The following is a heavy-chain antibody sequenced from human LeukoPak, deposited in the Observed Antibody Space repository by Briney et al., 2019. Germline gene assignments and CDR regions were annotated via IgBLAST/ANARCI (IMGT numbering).Heavy chain of an antibody. CDR1: GGSISSYY. J-gene: IGHJ3*02. V-gene: IGHV4-59*08. Sequence: PSETLSLTCIVSGGSISSYYWSWIRQPPGKGLEWIGYIYYSGSTNYNPSLKSRVTISVDTSKNQFSLKLSSVTAADTAVYYCARLFSAYYYDSSGLGAAFDIWGQGTMVTVSS. D-gene: IGHD3-22*01. CDR2: IYYSGST. CDR3: ARLFSAYYYDSSGLGAAFDI.